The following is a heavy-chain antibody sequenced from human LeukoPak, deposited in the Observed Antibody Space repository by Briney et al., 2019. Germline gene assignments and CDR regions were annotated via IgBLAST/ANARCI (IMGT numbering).Heavy chain of an antibody. Sequence: SETLSLTCTVSGGSISSSSYYWGWIRQPPGKGLEWIGSIYYSGSTYYNPSLKSRVTISVDTSKNQFSLKLSSVTAADTAVYYCARATGGDYADYWGQGTLVTVSS. D-gene: IGHD4-17*01. CDR2: IYYSGST. J-gene: IGHJ4*02. CDR3: ARATGGDYADY. V-gene: IGHV4-39*07. CDR1: GGSISSSSYY.